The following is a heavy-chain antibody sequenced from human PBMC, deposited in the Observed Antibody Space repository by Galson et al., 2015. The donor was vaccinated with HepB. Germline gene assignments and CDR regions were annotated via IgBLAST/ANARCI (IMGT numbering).Heavy chain of an antibody. CDR3: ARGEESFDY. Sequence: SLRLSCAASGFTFSSYNMNWVRQAPGKGLEWVSSISIISSYIYYADSVKGRFIISRDNAKNSLYLQMNSLRAEDTAVYYCARGEESFDYWGQGTLVTVSS. CDR2: ISIISSYI. V-gene: IGHV3-21*01. CDR1: GFTFSSYN. J-gene: IGHJ4*02. D-gene: IGHD1-26*01.